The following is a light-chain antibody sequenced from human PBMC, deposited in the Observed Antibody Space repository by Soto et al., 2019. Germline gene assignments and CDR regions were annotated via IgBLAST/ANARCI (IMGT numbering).Light chain of an antibody. CDR1: SSNIGNNA. J-gene: IGLJ3*02. V-gene: IGLV1-36*01. Sequence: QPVLTQPPSVSEAPRQRVSISCSGSSSNIGNNAVNWYQQLPGKAPKLLIYYDNLLPSGVSDRFSGSRSGTSASQAIRGLQSEDEADYYCATWDDSLGGPVFGGGTKLTVL. CDR3: ATWDDSLGGPV. CDR2: YDN.